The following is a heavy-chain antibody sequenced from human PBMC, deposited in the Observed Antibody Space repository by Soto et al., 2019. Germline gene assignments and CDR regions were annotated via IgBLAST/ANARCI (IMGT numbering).Heavy chain of an antibody. J-gene: IGHJ4*02. Sequence: PGGPLRLSCVASGFSLANYPMNWVRQTPGKGLEWISYSSPRGDTIYYADSVEGRFTISRDNARNSLSLHMSSLRDEDSALYYCAKGPHTNVGWPYYFESWGQGVPVTVSS. CDR2: SSPRGDTI. CDR1: GFSLANYP. CDR3: AKGPHTNVGWPYYFES. V-gene: IGHV3-48*02. D-gene: IGHD6-19*01.